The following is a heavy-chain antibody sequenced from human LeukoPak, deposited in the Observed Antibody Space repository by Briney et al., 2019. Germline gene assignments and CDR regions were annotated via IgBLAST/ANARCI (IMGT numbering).Heavy chain of an antibody. D-gene: IGHD2-2*01. J-gene: IGHJ6*03. CDR3: ARENVEDIVVVPAYYMDV. CDR1: GFTFSSYG. CDR2: ISSSRSYI. Sequence: GGSLRLSCAASGFTFSSYGMHWVRQAPGKGLEWVSYISSSRSYIYYADSVKGRFTISRDNGKNSLYLQMNSLRVEDMAVYYCARENVEDIVVVPAYYMDVWGKGTTVTVSS. V-gene: IGHV3-21*01.